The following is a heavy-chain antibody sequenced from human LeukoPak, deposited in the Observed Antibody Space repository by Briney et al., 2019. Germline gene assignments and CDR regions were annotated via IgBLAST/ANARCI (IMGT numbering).Heavy chain of an antibody. Sequence: PSQTKSLTCTVSGGSISSGGYYWSWIRQPPGKGLEWIGYIYHSGSTNYNPSLKSRVTISVDRSKNQFSLKLSSVTAADTAVYYCAREEWLRSFDYWGQGTLVTVSS. CDR1: GGSISSGGYY. CDR2: IYHSGST. CDR3: AREEWLRSFDY. D-gene: IGHD5-12*01. V-gene: IGHV4-30-2*01. J-gene: IGHJ4*02.